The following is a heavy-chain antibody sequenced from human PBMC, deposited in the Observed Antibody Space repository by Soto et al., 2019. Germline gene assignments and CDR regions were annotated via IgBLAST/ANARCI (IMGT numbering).Heavy chain of an antibody. CDR1: GFTFSSYW. D-gene: IGHD2-8*01. CDR2: INSDGSST. V-gene: IGHV3-74*01. J-gene: IGHJ3*02. CDR3: VCGYCTNGGCDDYVDI. Sequence: GGSLRLSCAASGFTFSSYWMHWVRQAPGKGLVWVSRINSDGSSTSYADSVKGRFTISRDNAKNTLYLQMNSLRAEDTAVYVYVCGYCTNGGCDDYVDIWGQGTMVTVSS.